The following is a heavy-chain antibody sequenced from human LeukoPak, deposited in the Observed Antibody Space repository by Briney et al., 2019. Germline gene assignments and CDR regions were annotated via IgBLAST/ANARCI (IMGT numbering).Heavy chain of an antibody. Sequence: SETLPLTCTVSGGSISSYYWSWIRQPPGKGLEWIGYIYYSGSTNYNPSLKSRVTISVDTSKNQFSLKLSSVTAADTAVYYCARGYYGSGSYSYYGMDVWGQGTTVTVSS. V-gene: IGHV4-59*01. J-gene: IGHJ6*02. CDR1: GGSISSYY. CDR2: IYYSGST. CDR3: ARGYYGSGSYSYYGMDV. D-gene: IGHD3-10*01.